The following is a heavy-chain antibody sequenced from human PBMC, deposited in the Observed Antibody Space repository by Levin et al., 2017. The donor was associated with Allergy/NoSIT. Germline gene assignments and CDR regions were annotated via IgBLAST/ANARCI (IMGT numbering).Heavy chain of an antibody. CDR2: ISSSSSYI. Sequence: GGSLRLSCAASGFTFSSYSMNWVRQAPGKGLEWVSSISSSSSYIYYADSVKGRFTISRDNAKNSLYLQMNSLRAEDTAVYYCAREPYDSSGSLDYWGQGTLVTVSS. J-gene: IGHJ4*02. V-gene: IGHV3-21*01. D-gene: IGHD3-22*01. CDR3: AREPYDSSGSLDY. CDR1: GFTFSSYS.